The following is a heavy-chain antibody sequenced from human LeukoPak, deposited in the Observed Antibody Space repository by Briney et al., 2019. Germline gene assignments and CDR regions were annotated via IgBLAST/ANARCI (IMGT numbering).Heavy chain of an antibody. J-gene: IGHJ3*02. D-gene: IGHD2-15*01. Sequence: GGSLRLSCAASGFTFSSYSMNWVRQAPGKGLEWVSSISSSSSYIYYADSVKGRFTISRDDAKNSLYLQMNGLRAEDTAVYYCAREYCSGGSCYGSAFDIWGQGTMVTVSS. CDR3: AREYCSGGSCYGSAFDI. CDR1: GFTFSSYS. CDR2: ISSSSSYI. V-gene: IGHV3-21*01.